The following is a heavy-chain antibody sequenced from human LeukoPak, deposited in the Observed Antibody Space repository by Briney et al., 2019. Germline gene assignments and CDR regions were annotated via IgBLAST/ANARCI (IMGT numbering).Heavy chain of an antibody. CDR2: IWYDGSNK. CDR1: GFTFSSYG. Sequence: GGSLRFSCAASGFTFSSYGMHWVRQAPGKGLEWVAVIWYDGSNKYYADSVKGRFTISRDNSKNTLYLQMNSLRAEDTAVYYCARDPPFGMAGTGAFDIWGQGTMVTVSS. V-gene: IGHV3-33*01. D-gene: IGHD6-19*01. CDR3: ARDPPFGMAGTGAFDI. J-gene: IGHJ3*02.